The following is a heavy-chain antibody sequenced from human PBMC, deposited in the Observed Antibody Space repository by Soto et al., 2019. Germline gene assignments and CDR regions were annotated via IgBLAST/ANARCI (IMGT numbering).Heavy chain of an antibody. Sequence: QVQLQESGPGLVKPSETLSLTCTVSGGSISGYYWSWIRQPPGTGVERIGYYSGSTNYNPSLQTLATISVDTSKNQFSLQLTAVTAADTAVYYCAGLRRAGESGYWFDPWGQGTLVTVSS. CDR2: YSGST. D-gene: IGHD6-19*01. V-gene: IGHV4-59*01. CDR3: AGLRRAGESGYWFDP. CDR1: GGSISGYY. J-gene: IGHJ5*02.